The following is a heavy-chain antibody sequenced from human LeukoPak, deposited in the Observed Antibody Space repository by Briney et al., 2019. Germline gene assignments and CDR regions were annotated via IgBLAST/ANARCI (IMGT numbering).Heavy chain of an antibody. CDR1: GLTVSNHW. D-gene: IGHD5-18*01. J-gene: IGHJ5*02. Sequence: TGGSLRLSCVASGLTVSNHWMSWVRQAPGKGLEWVANIREERGQEYYVDSVKGRFTISKSSAKNSLYLQMNTLRVEDTAMYYCASLDTAKQPLANHWGQGTLVTVSS. CDR2: IREERGQE. CDR3: ASLDTAKQPLANH. V-gene: IGHV3-7*03.